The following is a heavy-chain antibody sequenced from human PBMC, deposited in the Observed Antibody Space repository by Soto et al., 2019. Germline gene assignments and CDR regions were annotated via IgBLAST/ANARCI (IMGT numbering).Heavy chain of an antibody. D-gene: IGHD6-13*01. V-gene: IGHV3-11*06. Sequence: QVQLVESGGGLVKPGGSLRLSCAASGFTFSDYYMSWVRQAPGQGLEWVSYISSSSDYRNYADSVMGRFTISRDNAKNSLYLQKNSLRAEDTAVYYCARVAYSSSWYELDYWGRGTLVTVSS. CDR3: ARVAYSSSWYELDY. CDR1: GFTFSDYY. CDR2: ISSSSDYR. J-gene: IGHJ4*02.